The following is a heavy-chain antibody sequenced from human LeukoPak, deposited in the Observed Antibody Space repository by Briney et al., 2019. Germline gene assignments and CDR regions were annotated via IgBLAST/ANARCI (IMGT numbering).Heavy chain of an antibody. CDR1: GFAFGDYA. Sequence: GGSLRLSCTASGFAFGDYAMSWVRQAPGKGLEWVGFIRSKAYGGTTEYAASVKGRFTISRDDSKSIAYLQMNSLKTEDTAVYYCTTGSVTDFDSWGLGTLVTVSS. CDR2: IRSKAYGGTT. J-gene: IGHJ4*02. D-gene: IGHD4-11*01. V-gene: IGHV3-49*04. CDR3: TTGSVTDFDS.